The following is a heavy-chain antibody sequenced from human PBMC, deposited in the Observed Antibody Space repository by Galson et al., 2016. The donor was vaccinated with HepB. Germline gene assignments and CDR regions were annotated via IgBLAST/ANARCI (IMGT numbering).Heavy chain of an antibody. Sequence: SLRLSCAASGFAFTFYAMNWVRQTPGKGLEWVASITASGTTTHYADSVEGRFTVSRDSSKKMLFLQMNSLRVEDTAVYYCAKDANFWSCSPEYAFDMWGPG. D-gene: IGHD3-3*01. CDR3: AKDANFWSCSPEYAFDM. CDR1: GFAFTFYA. J-gene: IGHJ3*02. CDR2: ITASGTTT. V-gene: IGHV3-23*01.